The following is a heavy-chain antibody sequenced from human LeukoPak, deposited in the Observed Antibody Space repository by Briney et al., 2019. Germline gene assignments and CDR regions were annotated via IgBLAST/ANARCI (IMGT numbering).Heavy chain of an antibody. D-gene: IGHD6-19*01. CDR1: GGSISSGDYY. CDR2: IYYSGST. CDR3: AGNSSGWYRAFDI. J-gene: IGHJ3*02. V-gene: IGHV4-30-4*01. Sequence: SETLSLTCTVSGGSISSGDYYWSWIRQPPGKGLEWIGYIYYSGSTYYNPSLKSRVTISVDTSKNQFSLKLSSVTAADTAVYYCAGNSSGWYRAFDIWGQGTMVTVSS.